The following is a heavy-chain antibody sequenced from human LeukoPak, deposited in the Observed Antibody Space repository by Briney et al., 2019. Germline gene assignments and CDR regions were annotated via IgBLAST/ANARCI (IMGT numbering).Heavy chain of an antibody. CDR2: VNLQGST. J-gene: IGHJ4*02. CDR3: AREGGPYRPLDY. V-gene: IGHV4-4*02. CDR1: GGSITSTNY. Sequence: PSETLSLTCGVSGGSITSTNYWTWVRQPPGKGLEWIGEVNLQGSTNYNPSLMGRVAISVDMSGNHISLQLTSVTAADTAVYYCAREGGPYRPLDYSGQGTLVTVSS.